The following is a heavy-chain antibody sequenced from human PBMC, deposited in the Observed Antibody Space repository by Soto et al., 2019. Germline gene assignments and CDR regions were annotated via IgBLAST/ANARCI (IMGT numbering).Heavy chain of an antibody. D-gene: IGHD4-17*01. V-gene: IGHV1-18*01. Sequence: QVQLVQSGAEVKKPGASVKVSCKASGYPFGGYAIGWVRQAPGQGLEWMGWVSAHTGDSGYAQRFQGRANLTTETSTSTAYMELRGLRSDDTAVYYCARPSTSYGDYGWSLAYWGQGTLVTVSS. CDR1: GYPFGGYA. J-gene: IGHJ4*02. CDR2: VSAHTGDS. CDR3: ARPSTSYGDYGWSLAY.